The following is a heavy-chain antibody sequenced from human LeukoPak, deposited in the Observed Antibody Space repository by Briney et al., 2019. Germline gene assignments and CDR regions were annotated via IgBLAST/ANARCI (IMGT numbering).Heavy chain of an antibody. V-gene: IGHV3-48*01. CDR2: ISSSSSTI. CDR1: GFTFSSYS. J-gene: IGHJ4*02. CDR3: ARDPSGLIVVVSGFDY. Sequence: PGGSLRLFCAASGFTFSSYSMNWVRQAPGKGLDWVSYISSSSSTIYYADSVKGRFTISRDNAKNSLYLQMNSLRAEGTAVYYCARDPSGLIVVVSGFDYWGQGTLVIVSS. D-gene: IGHD3-22*01.